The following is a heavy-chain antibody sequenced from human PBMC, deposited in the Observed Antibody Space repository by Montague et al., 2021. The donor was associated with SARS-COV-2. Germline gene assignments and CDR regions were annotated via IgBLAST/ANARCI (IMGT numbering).Heavy chain of an antibody. J-gene: IGHJ6*03. D-gene: IGHD4-23*01. Sequence: TRSLTCTVSGGSISSGGYYWSWIRQHPGKGLEWIGYIYYSGSTYYNPSLKSRVTISVETSKNQFSLKLGSVTAADTAVYYCASTYGGNLGYYYYYMDVWGKGTTVTVSS. V-gene: IGHV4-31*03. CDR1: GGSISSGGYY. CDR3: ASTYGGNLGYYYYYMDV. CDR2: IYYSGST.